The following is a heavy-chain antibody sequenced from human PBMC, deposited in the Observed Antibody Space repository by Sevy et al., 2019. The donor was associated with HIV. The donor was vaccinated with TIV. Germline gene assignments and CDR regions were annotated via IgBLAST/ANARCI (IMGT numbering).Heavy chain of an antibody. CDR1: RFTFSSYA. V-gene: IGHV3-23*01. CDR2: ISAGGST. Sequence: GGSLRLSCAASRFTFSSYAMSWVRLAPGKGLEWDSAISAGGSTFYADFVKARFTISRDNSKNTLYLQMNSLRVEDTAVYYCAKFFPHDAFDIWGQGTMVTVSS. D-gene: IGHD3-3*01. J-gene: IGHJ3*02. CDR3: AKFFPHDAFDI.